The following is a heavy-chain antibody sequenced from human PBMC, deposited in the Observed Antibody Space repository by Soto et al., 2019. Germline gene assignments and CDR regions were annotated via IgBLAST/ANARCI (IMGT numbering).Heavy chain of an antibody. V-gene: IGHV3-30-3*01. J-gene: IGHJ4*02. CDR1: GFAFSSYA. Sequence: PGGSLRLSCAASGFAFSSYATHWVRQAPGKGLEWVAVISYNGDTTYYAESVKGRFTISRDNSKNTLYLQMNSLRAEDTAVYYCARDQIPGPPNYCDYWGQGTLVTVSS. CDR3: ARDQIPGPPNYCDY. CDR2: ISYNGDTT.